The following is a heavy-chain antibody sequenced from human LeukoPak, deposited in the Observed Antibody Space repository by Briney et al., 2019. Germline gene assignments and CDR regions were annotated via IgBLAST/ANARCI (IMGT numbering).Heavy chain of an antibody. J-gene: IGHJ6*03. D-gene: IGHD3-3*01. V-gene: IGHV3-23*01. CDR1: GFTFSTYA. Sequence: GGSLRLSCAASGFTFSTYAMTWVRQAPGKGLEWVSAISGSGGYTYYADSVKGRFTISRDNAKNSLYLQMNSLRAEDTAVYYCARRSYYDFWSGYPTGAYYYYYMDVWGKGTTVTVSS. CDR2: ISGSGGYT. CDR3: ARRSYYDFWSGYPTGAYYYYYMDV.